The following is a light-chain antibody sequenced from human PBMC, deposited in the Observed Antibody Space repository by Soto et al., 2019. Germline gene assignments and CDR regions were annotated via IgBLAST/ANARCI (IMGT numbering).Light chain of an antibody. V-gene: IGKV3-20*01. CDR1: QSVSNSY. Sequence: EMVLTQSPGTLSLSPGERATLSCRASQSVSNSYLAWYQHKPGQAPRLLIYGASSRATGIPDRFSGSGSGTDFTLTISRLEPEDFAVYYCQQYDRSLYTFGQGTKLEIK. CDR2: GAS. CDR3: QQYDRSLYT. J-gene: IGKJ2*01.